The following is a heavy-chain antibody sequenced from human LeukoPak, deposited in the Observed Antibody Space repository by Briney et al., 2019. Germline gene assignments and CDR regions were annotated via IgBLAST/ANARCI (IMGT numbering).Heavy chain of an antibody. CDR3: ARIGTMVRGVKNAFDV. V-gene: IGHV1-69*01. D-gene: IGHD3-10*01. Sequence: RISCKASGGTFSSYAISWVQQAPGQGLEWMGGIIPIFGTANYAQKFQGRVTITADESTSTAYMELSSLRSEDTAVYYCARIGTMVRGVKNAFDVWGQGTMVTVSS. J-gene: IGHJ3*01. CDR1: GGTFSSYA. CDR2: IIPIFGTA.